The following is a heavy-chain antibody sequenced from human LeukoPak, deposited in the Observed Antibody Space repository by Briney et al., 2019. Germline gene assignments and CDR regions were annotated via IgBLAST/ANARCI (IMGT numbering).Heavy chain of an antibody. CDR2: INWNSGSI. V-gene: IGHV3-9*03. CDR3: AKDITRGYYYDSSGYLRTQIDY. CDR1: GFSFDDYA. D-gene: IGHD3-22*01. J-gene: IGHJ4*02. Sequence: PGGSLRLSCVASGFSFDDYAMHWVRQAPGKGLEWVSGINWNSGSIGYADSVKGRFTISRDNAKNSLYLQMNGLRLEDMALYYCAKDITRGYYYDSSGYLRTQIDYWGQGTLVTVSS.